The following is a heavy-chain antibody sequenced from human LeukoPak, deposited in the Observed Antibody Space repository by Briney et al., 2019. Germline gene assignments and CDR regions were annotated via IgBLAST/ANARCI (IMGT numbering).Heavy chain of an antibody. Sequence: SETLSLTCTVSGGSISSGSYYWSWIRQPAGKGLEWIGRIYTSGSTNYNPSLKSRVTISVDTSKNQFSLQLNSVTPEDTAVYYCARGVRGGSSSWYAYDAFDIWGQGTMVTVSS. CDR1: GGSISSGSYY. CDR2: IYTSGST. J-gene: IGHJ3*02. CDR3: ARGVRGGSSSWYAYDAFDI. D-gene: IGHD6-13*01. V-gene: IGHV4-61*02.